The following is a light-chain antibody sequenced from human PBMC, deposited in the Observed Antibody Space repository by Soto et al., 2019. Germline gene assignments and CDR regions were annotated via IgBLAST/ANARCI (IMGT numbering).Light chain of an antibody. J-gene: IGKJ4*01. CDR3: QQYGVTPPNT. V-gene: IGKV3-20*01. Sequence: EIVLTQSPGTLSLSPGERATLSCRASQIVSSTYLAWFQQKPGQAPRLLIYDASTRATGIPDRFSGSGSGTAFTLTISGLEPEDFALYYCQQYGVTPPNTFGGGTKVEV. CDR2: DAS. CDR1: QIVSSTY.